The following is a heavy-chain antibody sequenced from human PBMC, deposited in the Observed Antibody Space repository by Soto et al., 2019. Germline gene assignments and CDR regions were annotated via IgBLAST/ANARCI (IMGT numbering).Heavy chain of an antibody. CDR2: IVTIDGTL. D-gene: IGHD7-27*01. CDR1: GGTFCRNT. V-gene: IGHV1-69*01. Sequence: QVHLVQSAAEVKKPGSSVRVSCTTSGGTFCRNTIAWVRQAPEQGLEWMGHIVTIDGTLSYAQKFQGRVTITADESTTTAYMELHSLTSDDTGVYFCVRDLNWALDYWGKGTLVIVS. J-gene: IGHJ4*02. CDR3: VRDLNWALDY.